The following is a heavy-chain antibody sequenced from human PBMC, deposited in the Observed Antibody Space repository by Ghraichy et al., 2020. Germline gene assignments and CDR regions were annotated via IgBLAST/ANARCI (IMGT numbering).Heavy chain of an antibody. CDR1: GFTFDDYA. D-gene: IGHD5-18*01. J-gene: IGHJ4*02. CDR2: LSWNSGSI. V-gene: IGHV3-9*01. CDR3: AKDIRGYSYGYFDY. Sequence: GGSLRLSCAASGFTFDDYAMHWVRQAPGKGLEWVSGLSWNSGSIGYADSVKGRFTISRDNAKNSLYLQMNSLRAEDTALYYCAKDIRGYSYGYFDYWGQGTLVTVSS.